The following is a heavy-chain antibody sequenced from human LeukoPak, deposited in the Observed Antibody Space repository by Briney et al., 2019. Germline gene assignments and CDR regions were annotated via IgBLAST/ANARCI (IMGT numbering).Heavy chain of an antibody. Sequence: GGSLSLSCAASGFTFSSYAMSWVRQAPGKGLEWVSAISGSGGSTYYADSVKGRFTISRDNSKNTLYLQMNSLRAEDTAVYYCARVPYCSSTSCPSHYYYYYGMDVWGQGTTVTVSS. V-gene: IGHV3-23*01. D-gene: IGHD2-2*01. CDR1: GFTFSSYA. CDR3: ARVPYCSSTSCPSHYYYYYGMDV. CDR2: ISGSGGST. J-gene: IGHJ6*02.